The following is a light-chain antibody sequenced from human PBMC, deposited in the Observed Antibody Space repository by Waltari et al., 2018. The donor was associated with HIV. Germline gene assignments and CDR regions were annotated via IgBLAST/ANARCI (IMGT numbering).Light chain of an antibody. CDR2: STS. V-gene: IGKV1-9*01. Sequence: DIQLTQSPSFLSASVVDRVTITCRASQDTGNSFAWYQQRPGKAPKLLLHSTSTLQSGVSSRFSGSRSRTDFTLTIATLQAEDFATYYCQQLNKYPHTFGQGTTLEIK. J-gene: IGKJ2*01. CDR1: QDTGNS. CDR3: QQLNKYPHT.